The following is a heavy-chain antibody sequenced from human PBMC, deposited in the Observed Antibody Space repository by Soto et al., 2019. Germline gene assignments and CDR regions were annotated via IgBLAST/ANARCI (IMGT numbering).Heavy chain of an antibody. J-gene: IGHJ3*02. V-gene: IGHV4-31*03. CDR3: ASTLGYCTNGVCYISEDDAFDI. D-gene: IGHD2-8*01. Sequence: SETLSLTCTVSGGSISSGGYYWSWIRQHPGKGLEWIGYIYYSGSTYYNPSLKSRVTISVDTSKNQFSLKLSSVTAADTAVYYCASTLGYCTNGVCYISEDDAFDIWGQGTMVTVSS. CDR2: IYYSGST. CDR1: GGSISSGGYY.